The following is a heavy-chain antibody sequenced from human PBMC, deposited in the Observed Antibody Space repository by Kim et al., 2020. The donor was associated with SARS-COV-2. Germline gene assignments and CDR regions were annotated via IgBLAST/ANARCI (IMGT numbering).Heavy chain of an antibody. CDR1: GYTFTGYY. V-gene: IGHV1-2*04. CDR2: INPNSGGT. D-gene: IGHD3-22*01. Sequence: ASVKVSCKASGYTFTGYYMHWVRQAPGQGLEWMGWINPNSGGTNYAQKFQGWVTMTRDTSISTAYMELSRLRSDDTAVYYCARANYYDSIGGGELDYWGQGTLVTVSS. J-gene: IGHJ4*02. CDR3: ARANYYDSIGGGELDY.